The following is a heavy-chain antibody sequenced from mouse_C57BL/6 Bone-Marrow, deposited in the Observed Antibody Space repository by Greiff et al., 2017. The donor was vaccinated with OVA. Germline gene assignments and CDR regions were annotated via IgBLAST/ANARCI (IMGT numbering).Heavy chain of an antibody. CDR3: ARGPYYYGSSSFAY. J-gene: IGHJ3*01. CDR2: IYPGSGST. V-gene: IGHV1-55*01. CDR1: GYTFTSYW. Sequence: QVQLQQPGAELVKPGASVKMSCKASGYTFTSYWITWVKQRPGQGLEWIGDIYPGSGSTNYNEKFKSKATLTVDTSSSTAYMQLSSLTSEDSAVYYCARGPYYYGSSSFAYWGQGTLVTVSA. D-gene: IGHD1-1*01.